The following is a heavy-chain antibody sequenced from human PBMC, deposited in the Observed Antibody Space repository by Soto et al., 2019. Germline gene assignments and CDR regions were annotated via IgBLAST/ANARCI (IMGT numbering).Heavy chain of an antibody. J-gene: IGHJ6*03. CDR2: ISSSSSYI. D-gene: IGHD3-10*01. CDR3: AREGKVLWVGDTYYYYYYMDV. Sequence: EVQLVESGGGLVKPGGSLRLSCAASGFTFSSYSMNWVRQAPGKGLEWVSSISSSSSYIYYADSVKGRFTISRDNAKNSLYLQMNSLRAEDTAVYYCAREGKVLWVGDTYYYYYYMDVWGKGTTVTVSS. CDR1: GFTFSSYS. V-gene: IGHV3-21*01.